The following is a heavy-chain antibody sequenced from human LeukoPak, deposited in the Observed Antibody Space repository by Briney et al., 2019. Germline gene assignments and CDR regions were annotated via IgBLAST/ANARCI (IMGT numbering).Heavy chain of an antibody. D-gene: IGHD3-9*01. V-gene: IGHV1-8*01. CDR3: ARALDYDILTGYYRSPYYYYYGMDV. CDR1: GYTFTSYD. J-gene: IGHJ6*02. CDR2: MNPNSGNT. Sequence: GAPVKVSCKASGYTFTSYDINWVRQATGQGLEWMGWMNPNSGNTGYAQKFQGRVTMTRNTSISTAYMELSGLRSEDTAVYYCARALDYDILTGYYRSPYYYYYGMDVWGQGTTVTVSS.